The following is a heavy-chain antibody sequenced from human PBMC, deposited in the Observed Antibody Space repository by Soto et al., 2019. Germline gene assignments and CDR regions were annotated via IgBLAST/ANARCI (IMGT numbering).Heavy chain of an antibody. V-gene: IGHV4-4*07. D-gene: IGHD3-3*01. CDR1: GGTISGYY. J-gene: IGHJ5*02. CDR2: IYSSGNT. CDR3: ARGQRFSDWFDP. Sequence: PSETLSLTCSVSGGTISGYYWTWIRQPAGKGLEWIGRIYSSGNTKYNPSLQSRVTMSLDTSNNQFSLRLTSVTAADTVVYYCARGQRFSDWFDPWGRGTLVTVSS.